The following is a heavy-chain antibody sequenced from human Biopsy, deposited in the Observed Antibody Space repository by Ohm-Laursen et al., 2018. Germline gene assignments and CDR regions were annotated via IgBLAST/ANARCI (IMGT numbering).Heavy chain of an antibody. J-gene: IGHJ4*02. CDR2: IYYSGNT. CDR1: GGSISSYY. CDR3: ARQVDFWSGYVDY. V-gene: IGHV4-59*04. D-gene: IGHD3-3*01. Sequence: LSLTCTVSGGSISSYYWNWIRQSPGKGLEWIGNIYYSGNTDYSPSLKSRVTISVDTSNNQFSLKLRSVTAADTAVYYCARQVDFWSGYVDYWGQGTLVAVSS.